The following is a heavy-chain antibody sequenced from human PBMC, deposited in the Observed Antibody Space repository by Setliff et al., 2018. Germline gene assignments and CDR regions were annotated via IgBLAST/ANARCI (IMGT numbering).Heavy chain of an antibody. CDR3: ARGYCDGIGCPAPLYYFDS. V-gene: IGHV1-18*03. D-gene: IGHD2-21*01. CDR1: GYTFINYG. Sequence: GASVKVSCKTSGYTFINYGLSWMRQAPGQGLEWMGWISGYNGNTDYAQNLQGRVTMIIDTFAETAYMELRSLTSDDMAVYYCARGYCDGIGCPAPLYYFDSWGQGTLVTVSS. CDR2: ISGYNGNT. J-gene: IGHJ4*02.